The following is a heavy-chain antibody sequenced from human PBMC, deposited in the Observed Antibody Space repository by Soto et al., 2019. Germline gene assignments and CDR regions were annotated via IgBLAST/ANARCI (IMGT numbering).Heavy chain of an antibody. V-gene: IGHV4-59*01. J-gene: IGHJ6*03. CDR2: IYYSGST. Sequence: SETLSLTCTVSGGSISSYYWSWIRQPPGKGLEWIGYIYYSGSTNYNPSLKSRVTISVDTSKNQFSLKLSSVTAADTAVYYFARSVRGYSYGLGDYYYYMDVWGKGTTVTVSS. CDR1: GGSISSYY. CDR3: ARSVRGYSYGLGDYYYYMDV. D-gene: IGHD5-18*01.